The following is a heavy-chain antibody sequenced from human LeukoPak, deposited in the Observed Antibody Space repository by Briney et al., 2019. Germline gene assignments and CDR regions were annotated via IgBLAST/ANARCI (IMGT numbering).Heavy chain of an antibody. D-gene: IGHD6-13*01. Sequence: EASETLSLTCTVSGGSISSSSYYWGWIRQPPGKGLEWIGSIYYSGSTYYNPSLKSRVTISVDTSKNQFSLKLSSVTAADTAVYYCARRDGAAEGDYWGQGTLVTVSS. CDR2: IYYSGST. V-gene: IGHV4-39*01. J-gene: IGHJ4*02. CDR3: ARRDGAAEGDY. CDR1: GGSISSSSYY.